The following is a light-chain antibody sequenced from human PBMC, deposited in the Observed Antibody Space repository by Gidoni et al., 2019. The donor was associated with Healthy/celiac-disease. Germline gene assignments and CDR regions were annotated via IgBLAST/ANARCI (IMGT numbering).Light chain of an antibody. J-gene: IGKJ4*01. CDR3: QQHSNWPLT. V-gene: IGKV3-11*01. CDR1: QSISSY. CDR2: DAS. Sequence: EIVLTQHPATLSLSPGERATLSCSARQSISSYLAWYQQKPGQAPRLLIYDASSRATGIPARFSGSGSGTDFTLTISSLEPEDFAVYYCQQHSNWPLTFGGGTKVEIK.